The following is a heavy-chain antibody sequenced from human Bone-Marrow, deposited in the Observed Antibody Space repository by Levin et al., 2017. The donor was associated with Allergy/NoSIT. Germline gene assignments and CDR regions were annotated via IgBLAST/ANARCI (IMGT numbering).Heavy chain of an antibody. J-gene: IGHJ4*02. CDR2: IDRDGIT. CDR3: ARELTRCCYFDL. D-gene: IGHD3/OR15-3a*01. V-gene: IGHV3-53*01. CDR1: GFSVGDNH. Sequence: AGGSLRLSCAASGFSVGDNHMDWVRQAPGRGLEWVSLIDRDGITQYTDSVRGRFTIFRDISKNMLFLQMNSLRAEDTAVYYCARELTRCCYFDLWGQGTLVTVSS.